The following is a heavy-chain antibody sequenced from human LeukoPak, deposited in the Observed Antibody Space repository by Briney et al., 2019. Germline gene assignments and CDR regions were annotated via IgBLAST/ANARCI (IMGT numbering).Heavy chain of an antibody. D-gene: IGHD1-26*01. J-gene: IGHJ5*02. CDR3: ARVGATTGWFDP. V-gene: IGHV4-39*07. Sequence: SETLSLTCTVSGGSISSSSYYWGWIRQPPGKRLEWIGSIYYSGSTYYNPSLKSRVTISVDTSKNQFSLKLSSVTAADTAVYYCARVGATTGWFDPWGQGTLVTVSS. CDR2: IYYSGST. CDR1: GGSISSSSYY.